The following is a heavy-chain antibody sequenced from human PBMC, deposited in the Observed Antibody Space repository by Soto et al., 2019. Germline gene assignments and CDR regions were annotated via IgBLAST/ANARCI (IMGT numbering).Heavy chain of an antibody. V-gene: IGHV3-15*01. Sequence: GGSLRHSCAASGFTFSNVWWSWVRQGPGKGLEWLGRIKSRTENETTDYASPARGRFIISRDDSKNMLYLQLNSLKSEDTGFFYPVTARPKAHSWLDHWGHG. CDR3: VTARPKAHSWLDH. CDR1: GFTFSNVW. J-gene: IGHJ5*02. CDR2: IKSRTENETT. D-gene: IGHD4-4*01.